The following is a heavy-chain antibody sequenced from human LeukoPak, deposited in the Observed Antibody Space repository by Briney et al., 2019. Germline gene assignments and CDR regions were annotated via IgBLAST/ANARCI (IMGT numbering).Heavy chain of an antibody. Sequence: GASVKVSCKASGYTFTGYYMHWVRQAPRQGLEWMGWLNPHSGGTNYAQKFQDRVTMTRDTSISTAYMDLSRLRSDDTAVYYCARGAPSRADDYYMDVWGKGTTVTISS. CDR3: ARGAPSRADDYYMDV. V-gene: IGHV1-2*02. CDR1: GYTFTGYY. J-gene: IGHJ6*03. CDR2: LNPHSGGT.